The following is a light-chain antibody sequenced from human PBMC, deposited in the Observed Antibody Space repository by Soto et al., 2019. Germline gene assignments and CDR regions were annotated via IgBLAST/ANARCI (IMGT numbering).Light chain of an antibody. CDR3: QQYGSSPWWT. V-gene: IGKV3-20*01. CDR1: QSVSSSY. Sequence: EIVLTQSPGTLSLSPGERATLSCRASQSVSSSYLAWYQQKPGQAPRLLIYGASSRATGIPDRFSGSGSGTDFTLTISRLEPEDFAVYYCQQYGSSPWWTFGQGTNVEIK. J-gene: IGKJ1*01. CDR2: GAS.